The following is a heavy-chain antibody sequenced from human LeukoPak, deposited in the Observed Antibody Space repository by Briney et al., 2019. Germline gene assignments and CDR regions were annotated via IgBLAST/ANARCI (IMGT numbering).Heavy chain of an antibody. Sequence: GGSLRLSCAASGFTFSSYSMNWVRQAPGKGLEVVSSISSSSSYIYYADSVKGRFTISRDNAKKSLYPQINSLRAQDTAVSSCATSAKGFEATTDFDYWGQGTLVTVSS. D-gene: IGHD1-26*01. CDR3: ATSAKGFEATTDFDY. CDR1: GFTFSSYS. CDR2: ISSSSSYI. J-gene: IGHJ4*02. V-gene: IGHV3-21*01.